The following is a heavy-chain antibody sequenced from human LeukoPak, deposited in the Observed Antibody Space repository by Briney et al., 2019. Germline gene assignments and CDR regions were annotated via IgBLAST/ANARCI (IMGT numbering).Heavy chain of an antibody. CDR2: INHSGST. CDR3: ARAVVVAAPYGMDV. Sequence: PSETLSLTCAVYGGSFSGYYWSWIRQPPGKGLEWIGEINHSGSTNYNPSLKSRVTISVDTSKNQFSLKLSSVTAADTAVYYCARAVVVAAPYGMDVWGQGTTVTVSS. D-gene: IGHD2-15*01. V-gene: IGHV4-34*01. CDR1: GGSFSGYY. J-gene: IGHJ6*02.